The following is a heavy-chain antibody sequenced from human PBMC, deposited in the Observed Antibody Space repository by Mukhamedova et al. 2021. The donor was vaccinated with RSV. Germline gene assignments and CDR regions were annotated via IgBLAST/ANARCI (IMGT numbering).Heavy chain of an antibody. Sequence: VKGRFTISRDNSKNTLYLQKNSLRAEDTAVYYCAKDHLGGSWGQETLVTVSS. CDR3: AKDHLGGS. D-gene: IGHD3-16*01. V-gene: IGHV3-23*01. J-gene: IGHJ5*02.